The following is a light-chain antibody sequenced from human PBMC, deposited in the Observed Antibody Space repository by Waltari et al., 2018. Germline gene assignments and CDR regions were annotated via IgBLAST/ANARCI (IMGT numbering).Light chain of an antibody. CDR2: LVS. Sequence: DIVMTKSPLSLSVTPGAPASISCRSSQSLLHGSGNTFLDWYLQKPGQSQQLLIYLVSNRASGVPDRVSGSGAGTDFTLKISIVEAEVVGVYFCMQARQTPWTFGQGTKVEIK. V-gene: IGKV2-28*01. CDR3: MQARQTPWT. CDR1: QSLLHGSGNTF. J-gene: IGKJ1*01.